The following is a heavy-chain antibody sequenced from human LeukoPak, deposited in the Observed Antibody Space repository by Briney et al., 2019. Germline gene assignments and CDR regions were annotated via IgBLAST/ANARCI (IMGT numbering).Heavy chain of an antibody. D-gene: IGHD6-19*01. CDR1: GFTFNNFA. CDR3: AKSGGDIAVAGTWGTLAEYFQH. Sequence: GGSLRLSCAASGFTFNNFAMSWVRQAPGKGLEWVSGISGSGGSTFYADSVKGRFTISRDNSKNTLYLQMNSLRAEDTAVYYCAKSGGDIAVAGTWGTLAEYFQHWGQGTLVTVSS. CDR2: ISGSGGST. J-gene: IGHJ1*01. V-gene: IGHV3-23*01.